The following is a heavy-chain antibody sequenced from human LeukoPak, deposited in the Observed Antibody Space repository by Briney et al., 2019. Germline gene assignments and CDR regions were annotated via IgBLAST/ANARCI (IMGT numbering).Heavy chain of an antibody. J-gene: IGHJ4*02. CDR1: GGSFSGYY. V-gene: IGHV4-34*01. CDR3: ARDDDAQGD. CDR2: INHSGST. D-gene: IGHD1-1*01. Sequence: SETLSITCAVYGGSFSGYYWSWIRQPPGKGLEWIGEINHSGSTNYNPSLKSRVTISVDTSKNQFSLKLSSVTAADTAVYYCARDDDAQGDWGQGTLVTVSS.